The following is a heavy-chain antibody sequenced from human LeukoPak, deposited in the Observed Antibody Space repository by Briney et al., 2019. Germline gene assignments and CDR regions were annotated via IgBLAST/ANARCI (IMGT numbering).Heavy chain of an antibody. V-gene: IGHV4-59*08. J-gene: IGHJ4*02. CDR1: GGSISTYY. CDR3: ARHTYNSGWYYFDY. D-gene: IGHD6-19*01. CDR2: VYHSGST. Sequence: SETLSLTCTISGGSISTYYWSWIRQPPGKGLEWIGYVYHSGSTNYNPSLKSRVTISVDTSKKQFSLRLSSATAADTAVYYCARHTYNSGWYYFDYWGQGTLVTVSS.